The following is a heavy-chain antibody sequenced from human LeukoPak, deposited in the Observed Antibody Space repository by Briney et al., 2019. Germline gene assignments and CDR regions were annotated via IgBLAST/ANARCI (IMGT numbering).Heavy chain of an antibody. J-gene: IGHJ4*02. CDR2: INPNSGGT. D-gene: IGHD1-26*01. Sequence: ASVKVSCKASGYTFTGYYMHWVRQAPGQGLEWMGWINPNSGGTNYAQKFQGRVTMTRDTSISTAYMELSRLRSDDTAVYYCARDRLGGSYFDYWGQGTLVTVSS. CDR3: ARDRLGGSYFDY. V-gene: IGHV1-2*02. CDR1: GYTFTGYY.